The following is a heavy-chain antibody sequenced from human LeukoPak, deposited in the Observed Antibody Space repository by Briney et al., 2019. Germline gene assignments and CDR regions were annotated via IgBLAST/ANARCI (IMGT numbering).Heavy chain of an antibody. CDR2: ISGDGSIK. V-gene: IGHV3-74*01. CDR3: GRLVEAGPAY. CDR1: GFTFSYYW. D-gene: IGHD6-13*01. J-gene: IGHJ4*02. Sequence: GGSLRLSCAASGFTFSYYWMHWVRQAPGKGLVWVSGISGDGSIKDYADSVKGRFTISRDNAKNTLYLQMNSLRAEDAAMYYCGRLVEAGPAYWGQGTLVTVSS.